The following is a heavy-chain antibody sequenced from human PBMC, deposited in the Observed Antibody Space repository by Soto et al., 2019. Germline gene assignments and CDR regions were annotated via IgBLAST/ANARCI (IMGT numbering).Heavy chain of an antibody. CDR3: AKGDRYYGSGSYYYYYGMDV. CDR2: ISGSGGST. D-gene: IGHD3-10*01. V-gene: IGHV3-23*01. Sequence: EVQLLESGGGLVQPGGSLRLSCAASGFTFSSYAMSWVRQAPGKGLEWVSAISGSGGSTYYSYSVKCRFTISRDNSRNTLYLQMNSLRAEDTAVYYCAKGDRYYGSGSYYYYYGMDVWGQGTTVTVSS. CDR1: GFTFSSYA. J-gene: IGHJ6*02.